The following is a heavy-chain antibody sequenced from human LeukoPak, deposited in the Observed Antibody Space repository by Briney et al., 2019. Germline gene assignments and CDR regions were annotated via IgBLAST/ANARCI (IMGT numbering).Heavy chain of an antibody. J-gene: IGHJ4*02. V-gene: IGHV3-23*01. Sequence: GGSLRLSCAASGFTLSSYAMSWVRQAPGKGLEWVSAISGSGGSTYYADSVKGRFTISRDNSKNTLYLQMNSLRAEDTAVYYCAKSLRPWIQLWLLDYWGQGTLVTVSS. CDR3: AKSLRPWIQLWLLDY. CDR1: GFTLSSYA. CDR2: ISGSGGST. D-gene: IGHD5-18*01.